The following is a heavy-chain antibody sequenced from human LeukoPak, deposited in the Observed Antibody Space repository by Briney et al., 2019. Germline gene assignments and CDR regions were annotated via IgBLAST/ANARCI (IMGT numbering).Heavy chain of an antibody. CDR2: INPNSGGT. J-gene: IGHJ3*02. D-gene: IGHD2-21*02. CDR3: ASATTYCGADCYPLDAFDI. Sequence: GASVKVSCKASGYTFTGYYMHWVRQAPGQGLEWMGWINPNSGGTNYAQKFLGRITMTRDTSISTAYMEPSRLRSDDTAVYYCASATTYCGADCYPLDAFDIWGQGTMVTVSS. CDR1: GYTFTGYY. V-gene: IGHV1-2*02.